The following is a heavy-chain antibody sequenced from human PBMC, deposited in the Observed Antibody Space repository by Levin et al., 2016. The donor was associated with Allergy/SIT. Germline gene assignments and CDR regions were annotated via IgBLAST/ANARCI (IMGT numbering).Heavy chain of an antibody. CDR2: IIPIFGTA. Sequence: WVRQAPGQGLEWMGGIIPIFGTANYAQKFQGWVTMTRDTSISTAYMELSRLRSDDTAVYYCARDRGDYGSGSYSYYYGMDVWGQGTTVTVSS. D-gene: IGHD3-10*01. V-gene: IGHV1-2*04. CDR3: ARDRGDYGSGSYSYYYGMDV. J-gene: IGHJ6*02.